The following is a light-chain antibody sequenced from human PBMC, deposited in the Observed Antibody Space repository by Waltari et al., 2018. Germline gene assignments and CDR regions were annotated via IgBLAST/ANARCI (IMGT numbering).Light chain of an antibody. CDR1: PSHIAARHD. V-gene: IGLV1-40*01. CDR2: GNN. J-gene: IGLJ2*01. Sequence: QSVLTQPPSVSRPPGQRVTISCSGSPSHIAARHDVHWSHHHPATAPKLLIYGNNNRPSGVPDRFSGSKSGTSASLAITGLQADDEADYFCQSFDNMLSGGVVFGGGTKLAVL. CDR3: QSFDNMLSGGVV.